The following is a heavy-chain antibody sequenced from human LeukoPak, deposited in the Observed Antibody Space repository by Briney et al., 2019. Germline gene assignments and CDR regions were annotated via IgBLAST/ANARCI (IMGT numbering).Heavy chain of an antibody. CDR3: ARHVGYSTSGFPPAHFDY. D-gene: IGHD6-13*01. CDR1: GGSISSYY. CDR2: IYTSGST. J-gene: IGHJ4*02. V-gene: IGHV4-4*07. Sequence: PSETLSLTCTVSGGSISSYYWSWIRQPAGKGLEWIGRIYTSGSTNYNPSLKSRVTISVDTSKNQFSLRLTSVTAADTAVYYCARHVGYSTSGFPPAHFDYWGQGALVTVSS.